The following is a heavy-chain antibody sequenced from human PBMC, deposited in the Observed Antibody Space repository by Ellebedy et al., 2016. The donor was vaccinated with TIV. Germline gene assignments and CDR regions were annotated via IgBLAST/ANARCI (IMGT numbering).Heavy chain of an antibody. V-gene: IGHV3-48*02. CDR3: ARDGDRGGDFDY. Sequence: GESLKISCAASGFTFSTYSLNWVRQAPGKGLEWLSYISGRTGAIYYADSVRGRFTTSRDTANNSLYLQMSRLRDEDTAVYYCARDGDRGGDFDYWGQGIPVTVSS. J-gene: IGHJ4*02. D-gene: IGHD3-16*01. CDR1: GFTFSTYS. CDR2: ISGRTGAI.